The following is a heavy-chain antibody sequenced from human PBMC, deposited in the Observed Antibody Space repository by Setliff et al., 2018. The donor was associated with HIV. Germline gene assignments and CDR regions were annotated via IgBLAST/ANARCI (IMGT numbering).Heavy chain of an antibody. V-gene: IGHV3-30*02. J-gene: IGHJ4*02. D-gene: IGHD3-10*01. Sequence: QAGGSLRLSCAASGFTFSSYGMHWVRQAPGKGLEWVAFIRYDGSNKYYADSVKGRFTISRGNSKNTLYLQMNSLRAEDTAVYYCAKDTGRYFDYWGQGTLVTVSS. CDR3: AKDTGRYFDY. CDR1: GFTFSSYG. CDR2: IRYDGSNK.